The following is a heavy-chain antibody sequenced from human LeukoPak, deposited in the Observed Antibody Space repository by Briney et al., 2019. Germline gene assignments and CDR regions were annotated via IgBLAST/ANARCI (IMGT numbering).Heavy chain of an antibody. CDR1: GFTVSSNY. Sequence: SGGSLRLSCAASGFTVSSNYMSWVRQAPGKGLEWVSVIYNGGSTYYADSVKGRFTISRDNSKNTLYLQMSSLRAEDTAVYYCARDRGSRSGYGDSLWGQGTLVTVSS. D-gene: IGHD4-17*01. CDR2: IYNGGST. J-gene: IGHJ4*02. V-gene: IGHV3-53*01. CDR3: ARDRGSRSGYGDSL.